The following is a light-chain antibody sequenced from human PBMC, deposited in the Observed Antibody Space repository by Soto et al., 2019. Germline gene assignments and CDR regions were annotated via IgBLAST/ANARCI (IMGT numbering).Light chain of an antibody. CDR3: QSYSSTHVV. V-gene: IGLV6-57*02. Sequence: NFMLTQPHSVSESPGKTVTISCTASSGNIASNYVQWYQQRPRSAPTTVIYEDNQRPSGVPDRFSGAVDSSSNSASLTISGLKTEDEADYCCQSYSSTHVVFGGGTKRTVL. CDR2: EDN. CDR1: SGNIASNY. J-gene: IGLJ2*01.